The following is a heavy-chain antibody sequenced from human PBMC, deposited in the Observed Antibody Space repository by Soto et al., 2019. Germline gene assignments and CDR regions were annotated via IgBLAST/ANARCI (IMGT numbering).Heavy chain of an antibody. J-gene: IGHJ6*02. Sequence: SVKVSCKASGGTFSSYAISWVRQAPGLGLEWMGGIIPIFGTANYAQKFQGRVTITADKSTSTAYMELSSLRSEDTAVYYCARTNYYDSSGYYSPADVWGQGTTVTVSS. D-gene: IGHD3-22*01. CDR2: IIPIFGTA. CDR1: GGTFSSYA. CDR3: ARTNYYDSSGYYSPADV. V-gene: IGHV1-69*06.